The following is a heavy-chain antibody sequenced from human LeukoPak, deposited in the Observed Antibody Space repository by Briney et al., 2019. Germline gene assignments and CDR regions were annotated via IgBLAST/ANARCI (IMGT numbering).Heavy chain of an antibody. J-gene: IGHJ4*02. D-gene: IGHD1-7*01. Sequence: PSETLSLTCTVSGGSISSSSYYWGWIRQPPGKGLEWIGSTYYSGSTYYNPSLKSRVTISVDTSKNQFSLKLSSVTAADTAVYYCARMNYRPLFDYWGQGTPVTVSS. CDR2: TYYSGST. CDR1: GGSISSSSYY. V-gene: IGHV4-39*01. CDR3: ARMNYRPLFDY.